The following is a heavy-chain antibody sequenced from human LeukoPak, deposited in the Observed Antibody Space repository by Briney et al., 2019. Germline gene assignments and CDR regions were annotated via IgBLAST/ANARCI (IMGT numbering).Heavy chain of an antibody. V-gene: IGHV4-4*07. CDR2: IYTSGST. D-gene: IGHD6-19*01. CDR3: AREYSSGWSRGFDY. CDR1: VGSTTSYY. Sequence: SETLSLTRTVSVGSTTSYYWSSIRQPPRKGLECSGRIYTSGSTNYNPSLKSRVTMSVDTSKNQFSLKLSSVTAADTAVYHCAREYSSGWSRGFDYWGQGTLVTVSS. J-gene: IGHJ4*02.